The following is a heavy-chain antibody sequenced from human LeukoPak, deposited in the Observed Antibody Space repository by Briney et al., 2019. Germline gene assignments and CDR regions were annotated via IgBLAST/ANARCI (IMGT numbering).Heavy chain of an antibody. CDR2: IYTSGST. CDR1: GGSISSYY. D-gene: IGHD2-2*01. Sequence: SETLSLTCTVSGGSISSYYWSWIRQPAGKGLEWIGRIYTSGSTNYNPSLKSRVTISVDRSKNQFSLKLSSVTAADTAVYYCARAVTYCSSTSCPSYYGMDVWGQGTTVTVSS. J-gene: IGHJ6*02. CDR3: ARAVTYCSSTSCPSYYGMDV. V-gene: IGHV4-4*07.